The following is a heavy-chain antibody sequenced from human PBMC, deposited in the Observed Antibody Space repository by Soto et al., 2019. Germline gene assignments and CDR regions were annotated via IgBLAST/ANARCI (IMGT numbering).Heavy chain of an antibody. V-gene: IGHV3-21*06. D-gene: IGHD5-12*01. Sequence: GSLGLSFAASYMTFRNYRMNWVRQAPGKGLEWVSSISSGGSYIYYADSGKGRFTISRDNAKNSLFLQMTSLRAEDTAVYYCATSGVATGFDLWGQGTLVTVS. CDR1: YMTFRNYR. CDR2: ISSGGSYI. J-gene: IGHJ4*02. CDR3: ATSGVATGFDL.